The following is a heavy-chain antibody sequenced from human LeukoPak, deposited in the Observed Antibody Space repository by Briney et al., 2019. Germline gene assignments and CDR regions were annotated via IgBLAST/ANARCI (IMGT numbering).Heavy chain of an antibody. V-gene: IGHV1-18*01. Sequence: ASVKVSCKASGYTFTSYGISWVRQAPGQGLEWMGWISACNGNTNYAQKFQGRVTMTRDTSISTAYMELSRLRSDDTAVYYCARVEDYYDSSGSTHFDYWGQGTLVTVSS. CDR2: ISACNGNT. CDR1: GYTFTSYG. CDR3: ARVEDYYDSSGSTHFDY. J-gene: IGHJ4*02. D-gene: IGHD3-22*01.